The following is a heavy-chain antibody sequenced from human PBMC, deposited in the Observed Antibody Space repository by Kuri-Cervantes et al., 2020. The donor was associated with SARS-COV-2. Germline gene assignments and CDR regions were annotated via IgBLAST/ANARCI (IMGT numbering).Heavy chain of an antibody. CDR1: GYTFTSYA. CDR3: AREDVPPICSGGSCYRSGWFDP. D-gene: IGHD2-15*01. Sequence: ASVKVSCKASGYTFTSYAMHWVRQAPGQRLEWMGWINADSGNTRYSQKFQGRVTMTRDTSTSTVYMELSSLRSEDTAVYCCAREDVPPICSGGSCYRSGWFDPWGQGTLVTVSS. CDR2: INADSGNT. V-gene: IGHV1-3*01. J-gene: IGHJ5*02.